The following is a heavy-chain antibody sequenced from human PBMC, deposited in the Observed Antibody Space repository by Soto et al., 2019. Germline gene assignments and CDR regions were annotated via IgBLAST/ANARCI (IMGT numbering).Heavy chain of an antibody. Sequence: GASVKVSCKASGYTFTSYGISWVRQAPGQGLEWMGWINVYNGNTKYAQKVQGRVTMTTDTSTSTAYMELRSLRSDDTAVYYCARGVGSGSYYNQYNWFDPWGQGTLVTVPQ. CDR2: INVYNGNT. CDR3: ARGVGSGSYYNQYNWFDP. D-gene: IGHD3-10*01. CDR1: GYTFTSYG. J-gene: IGHJ5*02. V-gene: IGHV1-18*01.